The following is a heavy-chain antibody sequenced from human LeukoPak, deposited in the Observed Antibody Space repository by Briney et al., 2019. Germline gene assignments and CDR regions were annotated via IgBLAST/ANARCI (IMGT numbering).Heavy chain of an antibody. V-gene: IGHV1-8*01. CDR1: VYTLTVYY. CDR2: MNPNSGNT. D-gene: IGHD6-13*01. CDR3: ARAIRVGSLGRRTYNWFDP. Sequence: EASVKVSCAASVYTLTVYYMHCVREAPGQGRECMGWMNPNSGNTGYAQKFQGRVTITRNTSISTAYMELSSLRSEDTAVYYCARAIRVGSLGRRTYNWFDPWGQGTLVTVSS. J-gene: IGHJ5*02.